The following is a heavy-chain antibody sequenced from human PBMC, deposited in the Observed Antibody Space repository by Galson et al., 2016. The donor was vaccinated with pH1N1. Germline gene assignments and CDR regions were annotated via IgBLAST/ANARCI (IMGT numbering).Heavy chain of an antibody. D-gene: IGHD2-2*01. Sequence: SLRLSCADSGFSFSRHSMNWVRQAPGKGLEWVSSISGGSTYIYYADSVKGRFTVSRDNAKNSLYLHLNSLRADDTAVYYCARVWVPAAPHDPDNWFDLWGQGTLVTVSS. CDR1: GFSFSRHS. CDR2: ISGGSTYI. CDR3: ARVWVPAAPHDPDNWFDL. J-gene: IGHJ5*02. V-gene: IGHV3-21*04.